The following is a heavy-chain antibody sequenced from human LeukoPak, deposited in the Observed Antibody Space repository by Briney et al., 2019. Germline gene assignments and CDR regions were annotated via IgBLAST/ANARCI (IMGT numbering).Heavy chain of an antibody. CDR1: GFTFSSYA. CDR2: ISYDGSNK. D-gene: IGHD4-23*01. CDR3: ARGLVVTRPFDY. Sequence: AGGSLRLSCAASGFTFSSYAMHWVRQAPGKGLEWVAVISYDGSNKYYADSVKGRFTISRDNSKNTLYLQMNSLRAEDTAVYYCARGLVVTRPFDYWGQGTLVTVSS. V-gene: IGHV3-30-3*01. J-gene: IGHJ4*02.